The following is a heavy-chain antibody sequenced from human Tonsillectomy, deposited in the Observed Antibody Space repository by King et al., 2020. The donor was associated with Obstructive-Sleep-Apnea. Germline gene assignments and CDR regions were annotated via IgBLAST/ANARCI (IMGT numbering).Heavy chain of an antibody. J-gene: IGHJ4*02. CDR2: INDSGST. D-gene: IGHD5-18*01. V-gene: IGHV4-34*01. CDR1: GGSFSGYY. Sequence: VQLQQWGAGLLKPSETLSLTCAVYGGSFSGYYWSWIRQPPGKGLEWIGEINDSGSTNYNPSLKSRVTISVDTSKNQFSVKMSSVTAADTAVYYCARGGYSYGYGYWGQGTLVTASS. CDR3: ARGGYSYGYGY.